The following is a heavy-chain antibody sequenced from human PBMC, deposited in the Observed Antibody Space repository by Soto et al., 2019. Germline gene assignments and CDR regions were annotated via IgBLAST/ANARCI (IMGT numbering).Heavy chain of an antibody. D-gene: IGHD2-15*01. Sequence: SQTLSLTCAISGDSVSSDSAAWNWIRQSPSRGLEWLGRTYYMSKWYNDYALSVKSRITFNADTSKNQFSLQLNTLSPEDTAVYFCSRSGGSAYSYYGMDVWGQGTTVTVS. V-gene: IGHV6-1*01. CDR3: SRSGGSAYSYYGMDV. J-gene: IGHJ6*02. CDR2: TYYMSKWYN. CDR1: GDSVSSDSAA.